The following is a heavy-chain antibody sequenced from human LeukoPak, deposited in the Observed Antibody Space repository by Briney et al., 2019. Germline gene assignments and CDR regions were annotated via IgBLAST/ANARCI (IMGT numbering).Heavy chain of an antibody. V-gene: IGHV4-34*01. CDR3: ARGQWLHSFDY. Sequence: KSSQTLSLTCAVYGGSFSGYYWSWIRQPPGKGLEWIGEINHSGSTNYNPSLKSRVTISVDTSKNQFSLKLSSVTAADTAVYYCARGQWLHSFDYWGQGTLVTVSS. CDR2: INHSGST. CDR1: GGSFSGYY. D-gene: IGHD5-24*01. J-gene: IGHJ4*02.